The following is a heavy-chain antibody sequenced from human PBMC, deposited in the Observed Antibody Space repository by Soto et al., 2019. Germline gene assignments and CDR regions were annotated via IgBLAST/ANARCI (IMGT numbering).Heavy chain of an antibody. CDR2: IYYSGST. V-gene: IGHV4-30-4*01. CDR1: GGSISSGDYY. J-gene: IGHJ4*02. CDR3: ARARGITMVRGTSEFDY. Sequence: PSETLSLTCTVSGGSISSGDYYWSWIRQPPGKGLEWIGYIYYSGSTYYNPSLKSRVTISVDTSKNQFSLKLSSVTAADTAVYYCARARGITMVRGTSEFDYWGQGTLVTVYS. D-gene: IGHD3-10*01.